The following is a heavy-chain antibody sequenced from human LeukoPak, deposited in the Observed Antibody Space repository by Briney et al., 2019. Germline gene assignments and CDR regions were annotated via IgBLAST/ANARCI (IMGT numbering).Heavy chain of an antibody. V-gene: IGHV3-23*01. CDR1: GFSFSSYA. D-gene: IGHD4-23*01. J-gene: IGHJ4*02. CDR2: MSSSDDGR. Sequence: GGSLRLSCATSGFSFSSYAMSWVRQAPGKGLEWVSAMSSSDDGRYYAASVRGRFTISRDTSRSTLYLQMNSLRAEDTAVYYCAKNIGGFDYWGQGTLVTVSS. CDR3: AKNIGGFDY.